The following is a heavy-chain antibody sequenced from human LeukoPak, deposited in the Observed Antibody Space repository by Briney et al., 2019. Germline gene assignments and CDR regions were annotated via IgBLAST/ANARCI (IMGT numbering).Heavy chain of an antibody. V-gene: IGHV3-66*01. Sequence: GGSLRLSCAASGFTVGSNYMSWVRQAPGKGLEWVSVIYSGGSTYYADSVKGRFTISRDNSKNTLYLQMNSLRAEDTAVYYCARVEGYCSGGSCYFGCFDYWGQGTLVTASS. CDR2: IYSGGST. CDR3: ARVEGYCSGGSCYFGCFDY. D-gene: IGHD2-15*01. CDR1: GFTVGSNY. J-gene: IGHJ4*02.